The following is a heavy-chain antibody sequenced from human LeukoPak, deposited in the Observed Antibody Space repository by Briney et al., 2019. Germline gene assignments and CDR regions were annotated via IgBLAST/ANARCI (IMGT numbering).Heavy chain of an antibody. J-gene: IGHJ3*02. D-gene: IGHD3-22*01. CDR3: ARVSRLYYDSSGDAFDI. CDR1: GFTVSSNY. Sequence: GGSLRLSCAASGFTVSSNYMSWVRQAPGKGLEWVSVIYSGGSTYYADSVKGRFTISRDNSKNTLYLQMNSLRAEDTAVYYCARVSRLYYDSSGDAFDIWGQGTMVTVSS. V-gene: IGHV3-53*01. CDR2: IYSGGST.